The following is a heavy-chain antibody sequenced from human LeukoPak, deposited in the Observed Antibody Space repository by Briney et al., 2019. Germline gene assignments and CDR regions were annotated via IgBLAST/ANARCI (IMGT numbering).Heavy chain of an antibody. CDR3: ASNLDSSSWYGVYYYYGMDV. J-gene: IGHJ6*02. Sequence: GGSLRLSCAASGFTFSSYWMSWVRQAPGKGLEWVANIKQDGSEKYYVDSVKGRFTISRDNAKNSLYLQMNSLRAEDTAVYYCASNLDSSSWYGVYYYYGMDVWGQGTTVTVSS. CDR2: IKQDGSEK. V-gene: IGHV3-7*03. CDR1: GFTFSSYW. D-gene: IGHD6-13*01.